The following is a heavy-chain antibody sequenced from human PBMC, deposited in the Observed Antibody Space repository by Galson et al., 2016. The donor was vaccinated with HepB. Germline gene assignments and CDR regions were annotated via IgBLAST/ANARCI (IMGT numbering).Heavy chain of an antibody. CDR2: IFHIWST. D-gene: IGHD2-21*02. J-gene: IGHJ1*01. CDR3: ARFGRDWGF. Sequence: SETVSLTCTVSGGPISSNRYYWGWIRQPAGKGLEWIGSIFHIWSTYYNASLKSRATISVDTSKCQFSLKLRSLTATDTAVYYCARFGRDWGFWGQGNLFIVSS. V-gene: IGHV4-39*01. CDR1: GGPISSNRYY.